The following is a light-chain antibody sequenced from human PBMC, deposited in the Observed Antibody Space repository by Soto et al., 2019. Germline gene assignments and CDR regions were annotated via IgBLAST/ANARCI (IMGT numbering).Light chain of an antibody. CDR1: QGVSRS. CDR2: AAS. J-gene: IGKJ1*01. V-gene: IGKV1-39*01. CDR3: QQNAITPPWT. Sequence: QPTQSPSSLSASVGDRVIITCRASQGVSRSLNWYQQKPGQPPKLLLYAASTLHSGVPSRFSGSGSGTEFTLTISSLQPEDFATYYCQQNAITPPWTFGQGTKVDIK.